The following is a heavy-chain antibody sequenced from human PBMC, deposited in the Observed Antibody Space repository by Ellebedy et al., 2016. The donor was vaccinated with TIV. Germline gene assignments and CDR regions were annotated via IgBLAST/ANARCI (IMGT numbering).Heavy chain of an antibody. Sequence: PGGSLRLSCAASGFTFSSYAMSWVRQAPGKGLEWVSAISGMGGSTYYADSVKGRFTISRDNSKNTLYLQMNSLRAEDTAVYYCAKVDAEALRWYSPDWDYWGQGTLVTVSS. J-gene: IGHJ4*02. V-gene: IGHV3-23*01. CDR2: ISGMGGST. CDR3: AKVDAEALRWYSPDWDY. CDR1: GFTFSSYA. D-gene: IGHD4-23*01.